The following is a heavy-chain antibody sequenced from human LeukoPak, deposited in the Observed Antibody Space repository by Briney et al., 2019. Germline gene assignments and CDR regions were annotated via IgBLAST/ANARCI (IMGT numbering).Heavy chain of an antibody. CDR3: TRHPKVGAVLD. V-gene: IGHV3-73*01. CDR2: IRSKANSYAT. CDR1: GFTFSGSA. J-gene: IGHJ4*02. D-gene: IGHD1-26*01. Sequence: GGSLRLSCAASGFTFSGSAMHWVRQASGKGLEWVGRIRSKANSYATAYAASVKGRFTISRDDSKNTAYLQMNSPKTEDTAVYYCTRHPKVGAVLDWGQGTLVIVSS.